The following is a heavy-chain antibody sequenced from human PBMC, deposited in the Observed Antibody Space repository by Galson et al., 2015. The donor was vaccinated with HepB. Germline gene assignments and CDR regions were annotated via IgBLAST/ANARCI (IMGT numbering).Heavy chain of an antibody. Sequence: SLRLSCAASGFTFSSYAMHWVRQAPGKGLEWVAVISYDGSNKYYADSVKGRFTISGDNSKNTLYLQMNSLRAEDTAVYYCARDLARNRGSYWGGFDYWGQGTLVTVSS. CDR1: GFTFSSYA. CDR2: ISYDGSNK. V-gene: IGHV3-30-3*01. CDR3: ARDLARNRGSYWGGFDY. J-gene: IGHJ4*02. D-gene: IGHD1-26*01.